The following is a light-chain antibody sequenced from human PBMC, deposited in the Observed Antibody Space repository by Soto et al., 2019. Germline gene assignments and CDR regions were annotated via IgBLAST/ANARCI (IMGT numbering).Light chain of an antibody. CDR2: DVS. CDR1: SSDIGGYNY. Sequence: QSALTQPASVSGSPGQSITISCTGTSSDIGGYNYVSWYQQQPGKAPKLMIYDVSNRPSGVSNRFSGSKSGNTASLTISGLQAEDEADYYCSSFTSSNTYVVLGGGTKVTVL. CDR3: SSFTSSNTYVV. V-gene: IGLV2-14*01. J-gene: IGLJ2*01.